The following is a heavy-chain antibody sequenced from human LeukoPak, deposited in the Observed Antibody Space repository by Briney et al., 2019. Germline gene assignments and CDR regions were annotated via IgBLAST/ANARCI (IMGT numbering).Heavy chain of an antibody. J-gene: IGHJ4*02. CDR1: GYTFTSSG. Sequence: ASVKVSCKASGYTFTSSGFTWVRQAPGQGLEWMGWISAYNGNTYFAPKFEGRLTMTTETSTSTAYMELRNLKSDDTAVYYCARGGFVTGDIDYWGQGTLVTVSS. CDR3: ARGGFVTGDIDY. V-gene: IGHV1-18*01. D-gene: IGHD7-27*01. CDR2: ISAYNGNT.